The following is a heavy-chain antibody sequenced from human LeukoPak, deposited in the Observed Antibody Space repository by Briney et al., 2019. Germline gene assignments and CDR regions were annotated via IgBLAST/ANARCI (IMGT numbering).Heavy chain of an antibody. CDR1: GGTFSSYG. Sequence: ASVKVSCKASGGTFSSYGISWVRQAPGQGLEWMGWISAYNGNTNYAQKLQGRVTMTTDTSTSTAYMELRSLRSDDTAVYYCARDGAGYSGYDGLGDAFDIWGQGTMVTVSS. V-gene: IGHV1-18*01. CDR2: ISAYNGNT. CDR3: ARDGAGYSGYDGLGDAFDI. D-gene: IGHD5-12*01. J-gene: IGHJ3*02.